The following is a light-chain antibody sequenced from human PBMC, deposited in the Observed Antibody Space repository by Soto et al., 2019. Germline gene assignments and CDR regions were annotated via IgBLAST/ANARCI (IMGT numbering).Light chain of an antibody. J-gene: IGKJ4*01. CDR2: DAS. Sequence: DIQMTQSPSSLSASVGDRVTLTCNASQDISNYLNWYQHKPGKAPKLLIYDASNLETGVPSRFSGSGSGTDFTFTISSLQPEDIATYYCQQYDNLPLTFGGGTKV. CDR1: QDISNY. CDR3: QQYDNLPLT. V-gene: IGKV1-33*01.